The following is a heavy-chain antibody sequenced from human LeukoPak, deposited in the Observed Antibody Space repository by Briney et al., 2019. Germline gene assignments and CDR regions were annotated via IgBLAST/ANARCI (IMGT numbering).Heavy chain of an antibody. J-gene: IGHJ3*02. Sequence: PGGSLRLSCAASGFNFSSYGMLWVRQAPPKGLHWAAVISYDRSNKYYEDSVKGRFTISRDNSKTTLYLQMNSLRAADPAVYYCAKDFPAGSYEDDVFDIWGQGTMVTVSS. CDR3: AKDFPAGSYEDDVFDI. CDR1: GFNFSSYG. V-gene: IGHV3-30*18. D-gene: IGHD1-26*01. CDR2: ISYDRSNK.